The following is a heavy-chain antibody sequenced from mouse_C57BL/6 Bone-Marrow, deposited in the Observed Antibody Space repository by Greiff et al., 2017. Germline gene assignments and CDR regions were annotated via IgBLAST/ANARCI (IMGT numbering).Heavy chain of an antibody. CDR1: GYTFTSYW. Sequence: QVQLQQPGAALVKPGASVKMSCKASGYTFTSYWITWVKQRPGHGLEWIGDIYPGSGSTNYNEKFKSKATLTVDTSSSTAYMQLSSLTSEDSAVYYCARPYYSNYWYFDVWGTGTTVTVSS. V-gene: IGHV1-55*01. D-gene: IGHD2-5*01. J-gene: IGHJ1*03. CDR2: IYPGSGST. CDR3: ARPYYSNYWYFDV.